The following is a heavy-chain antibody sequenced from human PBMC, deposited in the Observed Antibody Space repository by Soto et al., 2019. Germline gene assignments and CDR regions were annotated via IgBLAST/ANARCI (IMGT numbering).Heavy chain of an antibody. Sequence: QVQVVQSGAEVKKPGASVKVSCKVSGYTFTTYDINWVRQAPGQGLEWMGWMNPETGDTGYGQQFQGRVTVSRNTSITTAYLELTNPRVEDTAVYYCACALRASPWGQGSLVTVSA. V-gene: IGHV1-8*01. J-gene: IGHJ5*02. CDR3: ACALRASP. CDR1: GYTFTTYD. CDR2: MNPETGDT.